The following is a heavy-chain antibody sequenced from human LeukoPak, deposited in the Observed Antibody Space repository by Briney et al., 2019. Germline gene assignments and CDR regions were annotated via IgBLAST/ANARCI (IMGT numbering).Heavy chain of an antibody. CDR2: IYNSGST. D-gene: IGHD3-22*01. CDR1: GGSISSYY. J-gene: IGHJ3*02. Sequence: PSETLSLTCTVSGGSISSYYWSWIRQPAGKGLEWIGRIYNSGSTNYNPSLKSRVTMSVDTSKNHFSLKLSSVTAADTAVYYCARDMRGISGTMIVVAPPAFDIWGQGTMVTVSS. CDR3: ARDMRGISGTMIVVAPPAFDI. V-gene: IGHV4-4*07.